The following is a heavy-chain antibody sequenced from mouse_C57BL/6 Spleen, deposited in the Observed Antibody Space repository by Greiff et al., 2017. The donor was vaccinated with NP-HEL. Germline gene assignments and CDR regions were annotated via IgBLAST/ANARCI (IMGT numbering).Heavy chain of an antibody. CDR3: ARSPTGPYFDY. J-gene: IGHJ2*01. D-gene: IGHD4-1*02. V-gene: IGHV1-69*01. Sequence: QVQLQQPGAELVMPGASVKLSCKASGYTFTSYWMHWVKQRPGQGLEWIGEIDPSDSYTNYNQKFKGKSTLTVDKSSSTAYMQLSSLTSEDSAVYYCARSPTGPYFDYWGQSTTLTVSS. CDR1: GYTFTSYW. CDR2: IDPSDSYT.